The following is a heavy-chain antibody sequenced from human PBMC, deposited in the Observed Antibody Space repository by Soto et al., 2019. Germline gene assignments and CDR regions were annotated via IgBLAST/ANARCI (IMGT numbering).Heavy chain of an antibody. CDR2: INTYNGNT. J-gene: IGHJ3*02. V-gene: IGHV1-18*01. CDR3: ARDLTGAGPAFDI. CDR1: GYTFTSYG. D-gene: IGHD6-19*01. Sequence: GASVKVSCKASGYTFTSYGISWVRPAPGQGLEWMGWINTYNGNTNHAQKLQGRVTMTTDTSTSTAYMELRSLRSDDTAVYYCARDLTGAGPAFDIWGQGTMVTVS.